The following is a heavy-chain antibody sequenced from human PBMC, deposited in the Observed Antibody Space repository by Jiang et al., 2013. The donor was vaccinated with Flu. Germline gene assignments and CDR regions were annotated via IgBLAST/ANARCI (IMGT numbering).Heavy chain of an antibody. CDR2: INLNSDT. CDR3: ARDVPSREMATIQGDFDY. D-gene: IGHD5-24*01. CDR1: GYTFTAYY. J-gene: IGHJ4*02. Sequence: VQLVESGAEVKKPGASVKVSCKASGYTFTAYYIHWVRQAPGQGLEWMGSINLNSDTDYAQNFQGRVTMARDTSISTAYMELSRLTSDDTAVYYCARDVPSREMATIQGDFDYWGQGTLVTVSS. V-gene: IGHV1-2*02.